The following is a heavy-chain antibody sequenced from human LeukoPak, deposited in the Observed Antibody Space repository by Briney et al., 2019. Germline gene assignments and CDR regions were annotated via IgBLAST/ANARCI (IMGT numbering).Heavy chain of an antibody. CDR2: IHHDGSNK. CDR3: AKASSGYYYPNWYFDL. Sequence: GGSLRLSCAASGFTFSSYGMHWVRQAPGKGLDWVASIHHDGSNKYYADSVRGRFTISRDNSKNTLYLQMNSLRAEDTAVYYCAKASSGYYYPNWYFDLWGRGPLVTVSS. V-gene: IGHV3-30*02. J-gene: IGHJ2*01. D-gene: IGHD3-22*01. CDR1: GFTFSSYG.